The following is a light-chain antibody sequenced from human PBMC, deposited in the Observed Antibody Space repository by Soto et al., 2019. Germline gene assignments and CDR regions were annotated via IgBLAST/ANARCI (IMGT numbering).Light chain of an antibody. CDR3: QQYYSSPLIT. V-gene: IGKV4-1*01. Sequence: IVMTQSPDSLAVSLGERATINCKSSQSIFYSSNNKNSLAWYQHKPGQPPKLLIYWASTRESGVPDRFSGSGSGTEFTLTINSLQAEDVAFYYCQQYYSSPLITFGQGTRLEIK. J-gene: IGKJ5*01. CDR1: QSIFYSSNNKNS. CDR2: WAS.